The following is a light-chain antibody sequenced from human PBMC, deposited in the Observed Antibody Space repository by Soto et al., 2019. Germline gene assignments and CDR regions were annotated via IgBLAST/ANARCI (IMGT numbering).Light chain of an antibody. J-gene: IGKJ1*01. Sequence: IVMTQSPATLSVSPGERATLSCSASQSVSSSYLAWYQQKPGQAPRLLIYGASSRATGIPDRFSGTGSGTDFTLTISRLEPEDFAVYYCQQYGSSRTFGQGTKVDI. V-gene: IGKV3-20*01. CDR1: QSVSSSY. CDR2: GAS. CDR3: QQYGSSRT.